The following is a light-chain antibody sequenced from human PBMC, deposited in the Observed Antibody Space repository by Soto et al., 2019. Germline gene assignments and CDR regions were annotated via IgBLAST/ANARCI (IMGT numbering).Light chain of an antibody. J-gene: IGKJ3*01. CDR3: HGRSNWPPFT. Sequence: EIVLTQSPATLSLSPGERATLSCRASQSVSSYLAWYQQKPGQAPRLLIFDASNRATGIPARFSGSGSGKDFPLTISSLEPEDVAVYHCHGRSNWPPFTFGPGTKVDVK. CDR1: QSVSSY. CDR2: DAS. V-gene: IGKV3-11*01.